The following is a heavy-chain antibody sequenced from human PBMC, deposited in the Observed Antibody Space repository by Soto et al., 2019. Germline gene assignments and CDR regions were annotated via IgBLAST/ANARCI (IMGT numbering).Heavy chain of an antibody. D-gene: IGHD2-15*01. Sequence: EVQLVESGGGLVQPGGSLRLSCTASGFIVSDTYVNWVRQAPGKGLEWVSVISNRGDTHYADSGRCRFSLSRDISDNTLHLQMNKLRVEDTAVYYCAREPRYCRGGSCSITGDAYDIWGQGTMVTVSS. CDR1: GFIVSDTY. CDR2: ISNRGDT. CDR3: AREPRYCRGGSCSITGDAYDI. V-gene: IGHV3-66*01. J-gene: IGHJ3*02.